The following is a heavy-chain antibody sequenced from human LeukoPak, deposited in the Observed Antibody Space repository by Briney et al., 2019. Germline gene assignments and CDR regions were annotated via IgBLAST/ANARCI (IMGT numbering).Heavy chain of an antibody. CDR2: IYTSGST. J-gene: IGHJ5*02. D-gene: IGHD3-22*01. CDR1: GDSIRNYF. V-gene: IGHV4-4*07. CDR3: ARVSKSYDGSGFHHDS. Sequence: SETLSLTCTVSGDSIRNYFWSWIRQPAGKGLEWVGRIYTSGSTDYNPSLKSRVTLSVDTSKNQFSLKLWSVTAADTAVYYCARVSKSYDGSGFHHDSWGQGTLVTVSS.